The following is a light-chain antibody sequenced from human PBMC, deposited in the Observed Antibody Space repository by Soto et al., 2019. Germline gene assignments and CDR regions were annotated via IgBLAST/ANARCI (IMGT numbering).Light chain of an antibody. CDR2: GAS. CDR1: RSVVSGY. CDR3: QHYADSPP. J-gene: IGKJ4*01. V-gene: IGKV3-20*01. Sequence: EIVLTQSPGTLSLSPGERATVSCMASRSVVSGYVAWYQQKPDQAPRLVIFGASTRSTGIPDRFSGGGSWTEDTLTISALEPEDFAVYYCQHYADSPPFGGGTKVEI.